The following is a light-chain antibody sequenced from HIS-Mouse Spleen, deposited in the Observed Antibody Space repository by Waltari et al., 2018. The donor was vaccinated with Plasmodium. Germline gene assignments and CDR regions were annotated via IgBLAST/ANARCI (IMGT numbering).Light chain of an antibody. CDR3: SSYAGSSV. CDR2: EVS. CDR1: SSERGGYNY. Sequence: QSALTQPPSASGSPGQSATISCTGTSSERGGYNYVSWYQQHPGKAPKLMIYEVSKRPSGVPDRFSGSKSGNTASLTVSGLQAEDEADYYCSSYAGSSVFGTGTKVTVL. V-gene: IGLV2-8*01. J-gene: IGLJ1*01.